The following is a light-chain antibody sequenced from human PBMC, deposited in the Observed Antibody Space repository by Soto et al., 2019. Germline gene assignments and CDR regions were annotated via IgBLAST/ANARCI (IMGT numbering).Light chain of an antibody. CDR3: SSYTSSNTLSV. J-gene: IGLJ1*01. CDR2: EVS. CDR1: SSDVGNYNY. Sequence: QSVLTQPASVSGSPGQSITISCTGTSSDVGNYNYVSWYRQHPGKAPKLMIYEVSKRPSGVSNRFSGPKSGNTASLTISGLKAEDEADYYCSSYTSSNTLSVFGTGTKVTVL. V-gene: IGLV2-14*01.